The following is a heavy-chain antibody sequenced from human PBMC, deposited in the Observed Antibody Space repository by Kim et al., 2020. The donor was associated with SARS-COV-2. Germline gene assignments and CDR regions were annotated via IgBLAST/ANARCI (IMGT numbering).Heavy chain of an antibody. CDR3: ASGYCSLTSCPLTY. V-gene: IGHV4-30-2*06. J-gene: IGHJ4*02. Sequence: SETLSLTCAVSGGSISGGGYSWAWIRQSPGKGLEWIGYVFHSGSLYYNPSLKSRVTISLDTSTNEVSLKLNSVTDADTAVYYCASGYCSLTSCPLTYWGQGSLVTVSS. CDR2: VFHSGSL. D-gene: IGHD2-2*01. CDR1: GGSISGGGYS.